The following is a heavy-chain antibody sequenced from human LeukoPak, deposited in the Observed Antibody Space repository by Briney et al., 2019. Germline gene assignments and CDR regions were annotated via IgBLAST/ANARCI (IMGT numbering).Heavy chain of an antibody. CDR3: ARLRDYYDSSGYYDLSYFDY. V-gene: IGHV4-30-2*03. CDR2: IYYSGST. D-gene: IGHD3-22*01. J-gene: IGHJ4*02. CDR1: GGSISSGGYS. Sequence: SQTLSLTCAVSGGSISSGGYSWSWIRQPPGKGLEWIGYIYYSGSTYYNPSLKSRVTISVDTSKNQFSLKLSSVTAADTAVYYYARLRDYYDSSGYYDLSYFDYWGQGTLVTVSS.